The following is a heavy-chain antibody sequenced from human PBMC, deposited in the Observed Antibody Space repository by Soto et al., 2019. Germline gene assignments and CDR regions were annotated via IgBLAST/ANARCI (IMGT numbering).Heavy chain of an antibody. J-gene: IGHJ4*02. Sequence: QVQLMESGGGVVQPGRSLRLSCAASGFTFSNYDMHWVRQAPGKGLEWVAVISSDGSNKYYADSVKGRFTISRDNSKNTLYLQMNSLRAEDTAVYYCAKDRITGLFDYWGQGTLVTVSS. D-gene: IGHD1-20*01. V-gene: IGHV3-30*18. CDR1: GFTFSNYD. CDR3: AKDRITGLFDY. CDR2: ISSDGSNK.